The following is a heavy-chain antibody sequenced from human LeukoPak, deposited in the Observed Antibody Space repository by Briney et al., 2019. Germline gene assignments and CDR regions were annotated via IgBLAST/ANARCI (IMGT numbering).Heavy chain of an antibody. CDR1: GGSINAYF. D-gene: IGHD4-17*01. CDR3: TRRNTADASIDL. Sequence: SETLSLTCIVSGGSINAYFWSWIRQPPGEGLEWIGDILYSGSTNYNPSLKSRLSILVDTSKNQFSLKLNSVTAADTAMYYCTRRNTADASIDLWGQGTLVIASS. J-gene: IGHJ5*02. V-gene: IGHV4-59*12. CDR2: ILYSGST.